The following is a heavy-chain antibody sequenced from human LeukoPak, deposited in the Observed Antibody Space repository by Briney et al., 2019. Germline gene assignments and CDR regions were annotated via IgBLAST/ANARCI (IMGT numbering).Heavy chain of an antibody. D-gene: IGHD6-19*01. J-gene: IGHJ3*02. CDR3: AREFWDSSGDPDAFDI. Sequence: SETLSLTCTVSGGSISSSSYYWGWIRQPPGKGLEWIGSIYYSGSTYYNPSLKSRVTISVDTSKNQFSLKLSSVTAADTAVYYCAREFWDSSGDPDAFDIWGQGTMVTVSS. CDR2: IYYSGST. V-gene: IGHV4-39*02. CDR1: GGSISSSSYY.